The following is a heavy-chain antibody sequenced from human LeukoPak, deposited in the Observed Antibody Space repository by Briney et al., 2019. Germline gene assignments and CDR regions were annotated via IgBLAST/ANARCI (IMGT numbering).Heavy chain of an antibody. V-gene: IGHV1-8*01. CDR3: ARGMGLRLGELSYH. Sequence: ASVKVSCKASGYTFTSYDINWVRQAPGQGLEWMGWMNPNSGNTGYAQKFQGRVTMTRNTSISTAYMELSSLRSEDTAVYYCARGMGLRLGELSYHWGQGTLVTVSS. J-gene: IGHJ4*02. CDR2: MNPNSGNT. D-gene: IGHD3-16*02. CDR1: GYTFTSYD.